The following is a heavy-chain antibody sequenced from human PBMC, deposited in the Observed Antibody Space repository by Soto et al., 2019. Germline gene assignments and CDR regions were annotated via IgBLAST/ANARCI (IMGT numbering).Heavy chain of an antibody. CDR2: ISGSGGST. CDR3: AKDSGYCSGGSCSSDY. D-gene: IGHD2-15*01. CDR1: GFTFSSYA. J-gene: IGHJ4*02. V-gene: IGHV3-23*01. Sequence: PGGSLRLSCAASGFTFSSYAMSWVRQAPGKGLEWVSAISGSGGSTYYADSVKGRFTISRDNSKNTLYLQMNSLRAEDTAVYYCAKDSGYCSGGSCSSDYWGQGTLVTVSS.